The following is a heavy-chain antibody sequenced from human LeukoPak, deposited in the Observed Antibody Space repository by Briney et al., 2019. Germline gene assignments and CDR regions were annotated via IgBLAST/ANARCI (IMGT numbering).Heavy chain of an antibody. V-gene: IGHV3-30-3*01. CDR2: ISYDGSNK. CDR3: ARCGGSGPYDAFDF. D-gene: IGHD2-15*01. CDR1: GFTFSSYA. J-gene: IGHJ3*01. Sequence: PGRSLRLSCAASGFTFSSYAMHWVSHAPGKGLEWVAAISYDGSNKHYADSVKGRFTISRDNSKNTLYLQMNSLTAEDTAVYDCARCGGSGPYDAFDFWGQGTMVTVSS.